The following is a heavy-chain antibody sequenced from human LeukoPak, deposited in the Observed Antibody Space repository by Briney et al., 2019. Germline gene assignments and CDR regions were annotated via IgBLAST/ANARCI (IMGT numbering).Heavy chain of an antibody. V-gene: IGHV3-21*01. D-gene: IGHD1-26*01. CDR3: ARDPYSGTYGNTYYYYMDV. Sequence: PGGSLRLSCEASGFSFSSYMDWVRQTPGKGREWISSITTSSTYTFYADSVKGRFTISRDNARNSLYLQMNSLTAEDTAVYYCARDPYSGTYGNTYYYYMDVWGKGTTVTISS. CDR1: GFSFSSY. CDR2: ITTSSTYT. J-gene: IGHJ6*03.